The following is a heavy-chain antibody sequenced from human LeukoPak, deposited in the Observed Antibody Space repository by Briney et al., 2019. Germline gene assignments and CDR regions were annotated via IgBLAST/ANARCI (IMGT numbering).Heavy chain of an antibody. CDR2: INQDGSAM. CDR3: ARWEIRGSAHQLDY. V-gene: IGHV3-7*01. J-gene: IGHJ4*02. CDR1: GFTLSGHW. Sequence: GGSLRLSCAASGFTLSGHWMSWVRQAPGKGLEWVANINQDGSAMYYVDSVKGRFTISRDNAKNSMYLQMNSLRAEDTAVYYCARWEIRGSAHQLDYWGQGTLVTVSS. D-gene: IGHD1-26*01.